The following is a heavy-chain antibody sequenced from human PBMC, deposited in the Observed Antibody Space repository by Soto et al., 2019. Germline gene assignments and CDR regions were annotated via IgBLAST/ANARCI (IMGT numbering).Heavy chain of an antibody. CDR1: GGSISSSSYC. J-gene: IGHJ4*02. CDR2: IYYSRST. Sequence: SETLSLTCTVSGGSISSSSYCWCWIRQPPGKGLEGIGSIYYSRSTNYTPSLQSRVTVAVDTSKNQFSLKLISVTAEETAVYACARPHYASGSYQGGSFDYWGQGNLVTVS. V-gene: IGHV4-39*01. CDR3: ARPHYASGSYQGGSFDY. D-gene: IGHD3-10*01.